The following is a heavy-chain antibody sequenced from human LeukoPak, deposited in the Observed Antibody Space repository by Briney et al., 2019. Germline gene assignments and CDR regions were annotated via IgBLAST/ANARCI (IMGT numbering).Heavy chain of an antibody. D-gene: IGHD3-22*01. V-gene: IGHV3-15*01. CDR1: GFTFSNAW. CDR3: TTGYYYDSSGYYYVKYYFDY. J-gene: IGHJ4*02. Sequence: GGSLRLSCAASGFTFSNAWMSWVRQAPGKGLEWVGRIKSKTDGGTTDYAAPVKGRFTISRDDSTNTLYLQMNSLKTEDTAVYYCTTGYYYDSSGYYYVKYYFDYWGQGTLVTVSS. CDR2: IKSKTDGGTT.